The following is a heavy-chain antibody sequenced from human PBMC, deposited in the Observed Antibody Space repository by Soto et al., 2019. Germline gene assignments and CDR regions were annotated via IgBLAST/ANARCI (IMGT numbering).Heavy chain of an antibody. Sequence: QITLKESGPTLEKPTQTLTLTCTISGFSLSTSGVDVGWIRQPPGKALEWLALIYWDDDKRYSPSLKSRLTITKDTSKNQVVLTMTNMDPLDTATYYCAHRRPYSNSPEYFFDYWGQGTLVTVSS. J-gene: IGHJ4*02. D-gene: IGHD6-6*01. CDR3: AHRRPYSNSPEYFFDY. CDR2: IYWDDDK. CDR1: GFSLSTSGVD. V-gene: IGHV2-5*02.